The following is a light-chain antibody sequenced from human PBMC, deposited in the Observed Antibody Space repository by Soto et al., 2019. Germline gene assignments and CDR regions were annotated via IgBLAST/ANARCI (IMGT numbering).Light chain of an antibody. CDR3: HPYGSSPPYT. CDR2: GSS. Sequence: EVVLTQSPGTLSLSPGERATLSCRASQSVTNNYLAWYQQRPGQAPRLLIFGSSDRATGSPDRFSGSGSGTDFTLTISRLEPEDFAVYYCHPYGSSPPYTFGQGTKLEIK. CDR1: QSVTNNY. V-gene: IGKV3-20*01. J-gene: IGKJ2*01.